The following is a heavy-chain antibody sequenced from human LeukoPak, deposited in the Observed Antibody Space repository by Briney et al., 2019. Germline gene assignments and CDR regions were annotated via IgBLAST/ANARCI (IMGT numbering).Heavy chain of an antibody. J-gene: IGHJ4*02. V-gene: IGHV4-39*07. Sequence: PSETLSLTCTVSGGSISSSSYYWGWIRQPPGKGLEWIGSIYYSGSTYYNPSLKSRVTISVDTSKNQFSLKLSSVTAADTAVYYCARPGSSSPRLLYFDYWGQGTLVTVSS. CDR2: IYYSGST. CDR3: ARPGSSSPRLLYFDY. CDR1: GGSISSSSYY. D-gene: IGHD6-13*01.